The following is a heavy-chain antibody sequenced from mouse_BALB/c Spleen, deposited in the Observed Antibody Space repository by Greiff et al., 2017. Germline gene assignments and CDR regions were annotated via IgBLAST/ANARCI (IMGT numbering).Heavy chain of an antibody. Sequence: VQLQQSGAELARPGASVKMSCKASGYTFTSYTMHWVKQRPGQGLEWIGYINPSSGYTNYNQKFKDKATLTADKSSSTAYMQLSSLTSEDSAVYYCARKYGNSNYLDYWGQGTTLTVSS. CDR2: INPSSGYT. V-gene: IGHV1-4*01. J-gene: IGHJ2*01. CDR1: GYTFTSYT. CDR3: ARKYGNSNYLDY. D-gene: IGHD2-10*02.